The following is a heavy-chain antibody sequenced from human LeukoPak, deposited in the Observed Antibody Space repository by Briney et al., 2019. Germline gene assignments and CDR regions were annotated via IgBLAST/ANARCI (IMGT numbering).Heavy chain of an antibody. D-gene: IGHD1-14*01. CDR3: AIVTPMYYFDY. CDR1: GGSVSSGSYY. CDR2: IYYSGST. V-gene: IGHV4-61*01. J-gene: IGHJ4*02. Sequence: SETLSLTCTVSGGSVSSGSYYWSWIRQPPGKGLEWIGYIYYSGSTNYNPSLKSRVTISVDTSKNQFSLKLSSVTAADTAVYYCAIVTPMYYFDYWGQGTLVTVSS.